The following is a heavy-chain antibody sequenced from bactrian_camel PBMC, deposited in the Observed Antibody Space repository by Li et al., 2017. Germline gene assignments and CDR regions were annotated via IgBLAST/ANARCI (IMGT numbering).Heavy chain of an antibody. CDR3: AAGASWYVSATEYCDGF. V-gene: IGHV3S36*01. D-gene: IGHD6*01. Sequence: DVQLVESGGGSVQVGGSLRLSCAVPRSLYVNECMGWFRQAPGKEREGVASIYTGSGATYYPDSDKGRFRISRDDAKSTVYLQLNALAPEDTATYFCAAGASWYVSATEYCDGFYGQGTQVTVS. CDR2: IYTGSGAT. J-gene: IGHJ6*01. CDR1: RSLYVNEC.